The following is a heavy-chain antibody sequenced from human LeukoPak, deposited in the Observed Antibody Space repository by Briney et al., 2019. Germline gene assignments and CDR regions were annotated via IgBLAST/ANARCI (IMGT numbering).Heavy chain of an antibody. CDR3: ARVGYYNGFDF. CDR2: INHSGST. D-gene: IGHD3-9*01. Sequence: SETLSLTCAVYGGSFSGYHWSWICQPPGKGLEWIGEINHSGSTNYNPSLKSRVTISVDTSKNQFSLKLSSVTAADTAVYYCARVGYYNGFDFWGQGTLVTVSS. J-gene: IGHJ4*02. V-gene: IGHV4-34*01. CDR1: GGSFSGYH.